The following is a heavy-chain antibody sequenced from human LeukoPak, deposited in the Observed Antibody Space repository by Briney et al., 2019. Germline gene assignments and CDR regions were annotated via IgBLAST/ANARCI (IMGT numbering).Heavy chain of an antibody. D-gene: IGHD3-9*01. CDR1: GGSISSSSYY. Sequence: SETLSLTCTVSGGSISSSSYYWGWIRQPPGKGLEWIGSIYYSGSTYYNPSLKSRITISVDTSKNQFSLKLSSVTAADTAVYYCARDDQGVNYDILTGYYRAAFGFDYWGQGTLVTVSS. V-gene: IGHV4-39*07. CDR3: ARDDQGVNYDILTGYYRAAFGFDY. J-gene: IGHJ4*02. CDR2: IYYSGST.